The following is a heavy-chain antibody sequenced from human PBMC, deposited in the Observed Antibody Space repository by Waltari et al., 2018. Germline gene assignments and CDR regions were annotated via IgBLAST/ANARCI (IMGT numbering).Heavy chain of an antibody. V-gene: IGHV1-2*02. CDR1: GYSFTDHY. J-gene: IGHJ3*01. CDR3: ARDRGVGAISDAFDL. D-gene: IGHD1-26*01. Sequence: QVQLVQSGTEVKKSGASVRVSCTASGYSFTDHYGPWVRQAPGHGLEGMGWINPKSGDTKYVKKFQGRVTMTRDTSINTAYMELNRLRFDDTAVYFCARDRGVGAISDAFDLWGQGTMVTVSS. CDR2: INPKSGDT.